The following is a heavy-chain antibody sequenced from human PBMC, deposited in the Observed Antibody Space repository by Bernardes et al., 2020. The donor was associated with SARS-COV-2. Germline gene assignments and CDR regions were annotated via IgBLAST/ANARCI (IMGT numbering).Heavy chain of an antibody. Sequence: SEPLYLTCTVSGGSISRSNYYWGWLRQPPGKGLDWIGSVYDRGSTYYNPSLKSRVTISVDTSKNQFSLKLSSVTAADTAVYYCARLRGSSSLNWFDPWGQGTLVTVSS. V-gene: IGHV4-39*01. CDR2: VYDRGST. D-gene: IGHD6-13*01. CDR3: ARLRGSSSLNWFDP. CDR1: GGSISRSNYY. J-gene: IGHJ5*02.